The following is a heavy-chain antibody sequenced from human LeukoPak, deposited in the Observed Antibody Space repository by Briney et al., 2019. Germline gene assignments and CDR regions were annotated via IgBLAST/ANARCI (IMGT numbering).Heavy chain of an antibody. CDR1: GYTFTSYG. J-gene: IGHJ6*03. V-gene: IGHV1-18*01. CDR2: TSAYNANT. Sequence: ASVKVSCKASGYTFTSYGISWVRQAPGQGLEWMGWTSAYNANTNYAQKLQGRVTMTTDTSTNTAYIEVRSLRSDDTAVYYCARVSSVVIRYYNYYYMDVWGKGTTVTVSS. CDR3: ARVSSVVIRYYNYYYMDV. D-gene: IGHD2-21*01.